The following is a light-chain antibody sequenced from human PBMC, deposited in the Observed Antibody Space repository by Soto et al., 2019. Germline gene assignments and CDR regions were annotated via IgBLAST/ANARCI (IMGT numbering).Light chain of an antibody. J-gene: IGKJ5*01. CDR2: GAF. V-gene: IGKV3-11*01. CDR3: QQQNVWPPVT. CDR1: PSVTNF. Sequence: EIVLTQSPATLSLSPGERATLSCRASPSVTNFLAWYQQKPGQAPRLLIYGAFNRATGIPARFSGSGSGTAFTTTISSLEAADSVVYYCQQQNVWPPVTFGQGTRLEIK.